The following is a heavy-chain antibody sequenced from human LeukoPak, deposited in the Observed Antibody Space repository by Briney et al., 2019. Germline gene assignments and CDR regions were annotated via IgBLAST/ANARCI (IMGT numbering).Heavy chain of an antibody. CDR2: INAGNGNT. Sequence: ASVKVSCKASGYTFTIYPMHWVRQAPGQRLEWMGWINAGNGNTKYSQEFQGRVTITRDTSASTAYMELSSLRSEDMAVYYCARNLAVAPHAYYFDYWGQGTLVTVSS. CDR1: GYTFTIYP. CDR3: ARNLAVAPHAYYFDY. D-gene: IGHD6-19*01. J-gene: IGHJ4*02. V-gene: IGHV1-3*03.